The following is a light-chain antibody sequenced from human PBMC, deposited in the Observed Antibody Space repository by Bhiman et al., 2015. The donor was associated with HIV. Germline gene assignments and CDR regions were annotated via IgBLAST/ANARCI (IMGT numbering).Light chain of an antibody. J-gene: IGLJ2*01. V-gene: IGLV2-8*01. CDR3: QVWDSSSDHVV. Sequence: QSALTQPPSASGSPGQSVTISCTGTSSDVGGYNYVSWYQQHPGKAPKLMIYEVSKRPSGIPERFSGSNSGNTATLTISRVEAGNEADYYCQVWDSSSDHVVFGGGTKLTVL. CDR1: SSDVGGYNY. CDR2: EVS.